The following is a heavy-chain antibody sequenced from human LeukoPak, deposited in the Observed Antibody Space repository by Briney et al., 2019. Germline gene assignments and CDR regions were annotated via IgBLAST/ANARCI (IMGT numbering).Heavy chain of an antibody. J-gene: IGHJ4*02. V-gene: IGHV3-7*01. CDR1: GFTSGTSW. CDR2: INQDGSAQ. Sequence: GGSLRLSCAASGFTSGTSWMSWVRQARGEGLEWVANINQDGSAQYYVDSVKRRFTISRDNAKSSLYLQMNSLRAEDTAVYYCARSARWGQGTLVTVSS. CDR3: ARSAR.